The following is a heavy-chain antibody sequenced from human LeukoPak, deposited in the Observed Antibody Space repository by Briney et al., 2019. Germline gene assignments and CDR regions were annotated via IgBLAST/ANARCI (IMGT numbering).Heavy chain of an antibody. CDR1: GFTFSSYS. D-gene: IGHD5-12*01. CDR2: ISSSGSTI. CDR3: ATGYSGYDFDY. Sequence: GGSLRLSCAASGFTFSSYSMNWVRQAPGKGLEWVSYISSSGSTIYYADSVKGRFTISRDNAKNSLYLQMNSLRAEDTAVYYCATGYSGYDFDYWGQGTLVTVSS. V-gene: IGHV3-48*04. J-gene: IGHJ4*02.